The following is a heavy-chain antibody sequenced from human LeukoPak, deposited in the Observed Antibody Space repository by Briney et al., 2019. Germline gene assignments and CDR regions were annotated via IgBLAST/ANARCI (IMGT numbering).Heavy chain of an antibody. CDR2: IYYSGSS. Sequence: SETLSLTCTVSGGSISSGGYYWSWIRQHPGKGLEWIGYIYYSGSSYYNPSLKSRLTISVNTSKNQISLKLSSVTAADTAVYYCASLFCTRTSCFFLDPWGQGTLVTVSS. J-gene: IGHJ5*02. D-gene: IGHD2-2*01. V-gene: IGHV4-31*03. CDR1: GGSISSGGYY. CDR3: ASLFCTRTSCFFLDP.